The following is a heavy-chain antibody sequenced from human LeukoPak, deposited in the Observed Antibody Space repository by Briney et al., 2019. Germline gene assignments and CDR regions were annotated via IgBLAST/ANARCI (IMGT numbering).Heavy chain of an antibody. V-gene: IGHV3-7*03. CDR1: GFTFCSYW. J-gene: IGHJ6*02. CDR2: INHNGNVN. Sequence: GGSLRLSCAASGFTFCSYWMNWARQAPGKGLEWVASINHNGNVNYYVDSVKGRFTISRDNAKNSLYLQMSNLRAEDTAVYFCARGGGLDVWGQGATVTVSS. CDR3: ARGGGLDV. D-gene: IGHD3-16*01.